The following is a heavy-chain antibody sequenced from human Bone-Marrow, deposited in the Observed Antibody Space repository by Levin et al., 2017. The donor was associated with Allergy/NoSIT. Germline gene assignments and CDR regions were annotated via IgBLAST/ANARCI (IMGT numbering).Heavy chain of an antibody. CDR3: AKSPTLTGYYEWFDP. CDR2: ISYDGDFT. D-gene: IGHD3-9*01. Sequence: SLRLFCAASLFIFLLSFLHWVRQAPGKGLEWVGLISYDGDFTFYGDSVKGRFTLSLDHSNNTLFLQMDSLSAEDTAIYYCAKSPTLTGYYEWFDPWGQGTLVTVSS. J-gene: IGHJ5*02. V-gene: IGHV3-30*18. CDR1: LFIFLLSF.